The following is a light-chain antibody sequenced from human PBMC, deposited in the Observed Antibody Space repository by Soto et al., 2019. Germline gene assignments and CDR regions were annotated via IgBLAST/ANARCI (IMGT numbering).Light chain of an antibody. CDR1: QSIRGW. J-gene: IGKJ1*01. Sequence: DIQMTQSPSTLSASVGDRVTITCRASQSIRGWLAWYQQKPGKAPKPLIYDASNLESGVPSRFSGSGSGTDFTLTISSLQPDDFATFYCQQYSAYSLTFGQGTKVDIK. V-gene: IGKV1-5*01. CDR3: QQYSAYSLT. CDR2: DAS.